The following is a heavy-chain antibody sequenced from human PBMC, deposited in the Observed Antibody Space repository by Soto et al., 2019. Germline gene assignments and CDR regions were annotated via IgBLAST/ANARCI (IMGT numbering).Heavy chain of an antibody. Sequence: QVQLVQSGAEVKKPGASVKVSCKASGYTFTSYGISWVRQAPGQGLEWMGWISAYNGNTNYAQKLQGRVTMTTDTSTSTAYMARRSLRSAETAGDYCAREYYSVSGPWYCGQGTMVTVSS. CDR2: ISAYNGNT. V-gene: IGHV1-18*01. CDR1: GYTFTSYG. J-gene: IGHJ4*02. CDR3: AREYYSVSGPWY. D-gene: IGHD3-10*01.